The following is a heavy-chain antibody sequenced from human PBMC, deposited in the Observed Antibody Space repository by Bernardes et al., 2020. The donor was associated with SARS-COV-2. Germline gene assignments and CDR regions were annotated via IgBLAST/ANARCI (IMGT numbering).Heavy chain of an antibody. V-gene: IGHV4-34*01. CDR1: GGSFSGYY. J-gene: IGHJ3*02. Sequence: SETLSLTRAVYGGSFSGYYWSWIRQPPGKGLEWIGEINHSGGTNYNPSLKSRVTISVDTSKNQFSLKLSSVTAADTAVYYCARVRIRRGRHDAFDIWGQGTMVTVSS. CDR2: INHSGGT. CDR3: ARVRIRRGRHDAFDI. D-gene: IGHD3-16*01.